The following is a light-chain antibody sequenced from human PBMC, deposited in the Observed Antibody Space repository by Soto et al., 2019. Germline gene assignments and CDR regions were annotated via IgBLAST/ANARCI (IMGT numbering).Light chain of an antibody. CDR3: QQYGGAPWT. Sequence: EVVLTQSPGTLSLSPEDRATLSCRASQSVTSDFLAWYQQRPGQSPRLLIFGATRRATGSPDRFTGSGSGTDFTLTISRLEPEDSAVYYCQQYGGAPWTFGPGTRVEIK. CDR2: GAT. CDR1: QSVTSDF. V-gene: IGKV3-20*01. J-gene: IGKJ1*01.